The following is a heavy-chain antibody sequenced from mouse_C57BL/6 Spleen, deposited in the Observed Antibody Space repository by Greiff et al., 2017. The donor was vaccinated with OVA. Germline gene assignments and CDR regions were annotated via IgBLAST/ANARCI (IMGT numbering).Heavy chain of an antibody. CDR3: AKKGNWGFDY. Sequence: QVQLKQPGAELVKPGASVKLSCKASGYTFTSYWMHWVKQRPGRGLEWIGRIDPNSGGTKYNEKFKSKATLTVDKPSSTAYMQLSSLTSEDSAVYYCAKKGNWGFDYWGQGTTLTVSS. CDR2: IDPNSGGT. CDR1: GYTFTSYW. V-gene: IGHV1-72*01. D-gene: IGHD4-1*01. J-gene: IGHJ2*01.